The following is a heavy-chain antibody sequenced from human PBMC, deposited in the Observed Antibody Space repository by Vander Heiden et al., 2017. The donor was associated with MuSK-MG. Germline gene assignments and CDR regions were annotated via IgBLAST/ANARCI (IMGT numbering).Heavy chain of an antibody. CDR3: ARHSSSGWYIDYFDY. J-gene: IGHJ4*02. V-gene: IGHV4-39*01. CDR1: GGSISSSSYY. CDR2: IYYSGST. Sequence: QLQLQESGPGLVKPSATLSPTCTVPGGSISSSSYYWGWIRQPPGKGLEWIGSIYYSGSTYYNPSLKSRVTISVDTSKNQFSLKLSSVTAADTAVYYCARHSSSGWYIDYFDYWGQGTLVTVSS. D-gene: IGHD6-19*01.